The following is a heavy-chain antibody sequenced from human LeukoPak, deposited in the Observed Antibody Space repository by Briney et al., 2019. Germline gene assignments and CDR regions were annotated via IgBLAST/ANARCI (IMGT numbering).Heavy chain of an antibody. CDR2: ISGSGGST. D-gene: IGHD6-19*01. J-gene: IGHJ4*02. Sequence: GGSLRLSCAASGFTFSSYAMRWVRQAPGKGLEWVSAISGSGGSTYYADSVKGRFTISRDNSKNTLYLQMNSLRAEDTAVYYCAKYQWLVRVSSFDYWGQGTLVTVSS. CDR3: AKYQWLVRVSSFDY. V-gene: IGHV3-23*01. CDR1: GFTFSSYA.